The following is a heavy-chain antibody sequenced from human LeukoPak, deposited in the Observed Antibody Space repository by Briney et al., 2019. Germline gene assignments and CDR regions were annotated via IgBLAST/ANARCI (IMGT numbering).Heavy chain of an antibody. V-gene: IGHV3-15*01. CDR2: IKSKTDGGTT. J-gene: IGHJ4*02. D-gene: IGHD3-22*01. Sequence: GGSLRLSCAASGFTFSTYTMSWVRQAPGKGLEWVGRIKSKTDGGTTDYVAPVKGRCTISRDDSKHMLYLQMDSLKTEDTAVYYCVTVFYSDRTFNFWGQGILVTVSS. CDR3: VTVFYSDRTFNF. CDR1: GFTFSTYT.